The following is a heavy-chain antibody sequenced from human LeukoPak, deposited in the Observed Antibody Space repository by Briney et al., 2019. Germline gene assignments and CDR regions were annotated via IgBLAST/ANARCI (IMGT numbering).Heavy chain of an antibody. Sequence: PSETLSLTCTVSGGSISSYYWSWIRQSPGKGLEWIRYIYYSGSTNYNPSLKSRVTISVDTSKNQFSLKLSSVTAADTAVYYCARGSFDYYDSSGYPVSDFDYWGQGTLVTVSS. CDR1: GGSISSYY. V-gene: IGHV4-59*01. CDR2: IYYSGST. D-gene: IGHD3-22*01. CDR3: ARGSFDYYDSSGYPVSDFDY. J-gene: IGHJ4*02.